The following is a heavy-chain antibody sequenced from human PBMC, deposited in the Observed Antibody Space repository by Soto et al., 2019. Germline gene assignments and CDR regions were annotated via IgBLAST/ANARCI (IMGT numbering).Heavy chain of an antibody. Sequence: GGSLRLSCAASGFTFDDYTMHWVRQAPGKGLEWVSLISWDGGSTYYADSVKGRFTISRDNSKNSLYLQMNSLRTEDTALYYCAKDLSGSPYYYYGMDVWGQGTTVTVSS. CDR1: GFTFDDYT. J-gene: IGHJ6*02. V-gene: IGHV3-43*01. D-gene: IGHD7-27*01. CDR3: AKDLSGSPYYYYGMDV. CDR2: ISWDGGST.